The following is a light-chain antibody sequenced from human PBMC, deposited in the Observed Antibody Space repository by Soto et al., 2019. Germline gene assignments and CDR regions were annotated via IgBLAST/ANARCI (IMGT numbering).Light chain of an antibody. CDR2: GAS. V-gene: IGKV3D-15*01. J-gene: IGKJ1*01. CDR3: QQYNNLPRT. CDR1: QSVSSN. Sequence: EIVMTQSPATLSVSPGERATLSCRASQSVSSNLAWYQQKPGQAPRLLIYGASNRATGIPARFSGSGSRTNFTLTISSLQSEDFVVYYCQQYNNLPRTYVQGTKVEIK.